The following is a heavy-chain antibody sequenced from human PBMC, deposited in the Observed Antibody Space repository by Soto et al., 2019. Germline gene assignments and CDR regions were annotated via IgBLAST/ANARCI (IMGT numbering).Heavy chain of an antibody. J-gene: IGHJ4*02. V-gene: IGHV4-39*01. D-gene: IGHD5-12*01. Sequence: SETLSLTCTVSGGSISSSTYYWGWIRQPPGKGLEWIGTIYYSGSTYYNPSLKSRVTISVDTSKHQFSLRLSSVTAADTAVYYCARRVGYSGYEYEWGQGTLVTVSS. CDR1: GGSISSSTYY. CDR2: IYYSGST. CDR3: ARRVGYSGYEYE.